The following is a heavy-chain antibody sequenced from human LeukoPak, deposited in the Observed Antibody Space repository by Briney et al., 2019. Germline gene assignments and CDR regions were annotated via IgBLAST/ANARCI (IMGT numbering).Heavy chain of an antibody. CDR3: ARAGDYGDYVFDY. V-gene: IGHV3-7*01. CDR2: IKHDGSEK. Sequence: GGSLRLSCAASGFTFSSYWMSWVRQPPGKGPEWVANIKHDGSEKYYVDSVKGRFTISRDNAKNSLYLQMNSLRAEDTAVYYCARAGDYGDYVFDYWGQGTLVTVSS. J-gene: IGHJ4*02. CDR1: GFTFSSYW. D-gene: IGHD4-17*01.